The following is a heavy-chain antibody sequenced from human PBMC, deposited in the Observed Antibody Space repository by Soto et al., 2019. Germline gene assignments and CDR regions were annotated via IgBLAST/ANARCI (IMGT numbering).Heavy chain of an antibody. J-gene: IGHJ4*02. CDR1: GFTFSSYA. V-gene: IGHV3-23*01. CDR3: AKVDGYYYDSSGYIRFDY. D-gene: IGHD3-22*01. Sequence: ASGFTFSSYAMSWVRQAPGKGLEWVSAISGSGGSTYYADSVKGRFTISRDNSKNTLYLQMNSLRAEDTAVYYCAKVDGYYYDSSGYIRFDYWGQGTLVTVSS. CDR2: ISGSGGST.